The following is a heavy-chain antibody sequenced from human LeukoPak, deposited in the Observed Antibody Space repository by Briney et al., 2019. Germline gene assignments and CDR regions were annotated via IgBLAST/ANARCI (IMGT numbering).Heavy chain of an antibody. CDR1: GFTVSSNY. V-gene: IGHV3-53*01. Sequence: GGSLRLLCAASGFTVSSNYMSGVRQARGKGLEWGSVIYSGGSTYYADSVKGRFTISRDNSKNTLYLQMNSLRAEDTAVYYCARAPRYCSGGSCYNYYYYYMDVWGKGTTVTVSS. D-gene: IGHD2-15*01. J-gene: IGHJ6*03. CDR2: IYSGGST. CDR3: ARAPRYCSGGSCYNYYYYYMDV.